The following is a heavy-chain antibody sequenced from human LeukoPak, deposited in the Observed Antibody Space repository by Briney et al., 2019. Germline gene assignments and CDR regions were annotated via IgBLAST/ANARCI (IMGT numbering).Heavy chain of an antibody. D-gene: IGHD3-9*01. CDR1: GGSISSGGYY. J-gene: IGHJ3*02. CDR3: ARQLEYYDILTGYYHDAFDI. Sequence: SQTLSLTCTVSGGSISSGGYYWSWIRQPPGKGPEWIGYIYYSGSTNYNPSLKSRVTISVDTSKNQFSLKLSSVTAADTAVYYCARQLEYYDILTGYYHDAFDIWGQGTMVTVSS. CDR2: IYYSGST. V-gene: IGHV4-61*08.